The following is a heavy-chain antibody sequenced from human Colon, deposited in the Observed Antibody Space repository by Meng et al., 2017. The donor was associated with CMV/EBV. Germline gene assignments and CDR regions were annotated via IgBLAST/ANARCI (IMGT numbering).Heavy chain of an antibody. CDR1: GFTFDDYA. J-gene: IGHJ6*02. D-gene: IGHD1-7*01. CDR2: ITWNSGRT. CDR3: AKDISPVGGTTGYHGMDV. V-gene: IGHV3-9*01. Sequence: SLKISCAASGFTFDDYAMHWVRQAPGKGLEWVSSITWNSGRTGYVDSVEGRFTISRDNAKNSLYLQMNGLRAEDTALYYCAKDISPVGGTTGYHGMDVWGQGTPVTVSS.